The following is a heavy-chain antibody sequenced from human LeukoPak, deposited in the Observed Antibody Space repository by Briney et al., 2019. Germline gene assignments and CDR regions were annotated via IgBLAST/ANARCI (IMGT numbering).Heavy chain of an antibody. J-gene: IGHJ4*02. CDR2: INSGSAII. V-gene: IGHV3-48*01. Sequence: GGSLRLSCADSGFTFSGYSMNWVCQAPGEGLEWVAYINSGSAIITYADSVKGRFTVSRDNARSSLYLQMNSLRAGDTPVYYCARDLNWAFDYWGQGTPVTVSS. CDR3: ARDLNWAFDY. CDR1: GFTFSGYS. D-gene: IGHD1-1*01.